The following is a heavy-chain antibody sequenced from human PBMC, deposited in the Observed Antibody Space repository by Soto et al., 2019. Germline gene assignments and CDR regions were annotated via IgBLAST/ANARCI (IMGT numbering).Heavy chain of an antibody. J-gene: IGHJ4*02. CDR1: GGSISSGGYY. CDR2: IYYSGST. V-gene: IGHV4-31*03. CDR3: AREGGPYSYGSGGLDY. Sequence: QVQLQESGPGLVKPSQTLSLTCTVSGGSISSGGYYWSWIRQHPGKGLEWIGYIYYSGSTYYNPSLKSRVTIAVDTSKNPFSLKLSSVTAADTAVYYCAREGGPYSYGSGGLDYWGQGTLVTVSS. D-gene: IGHD3-10*01.